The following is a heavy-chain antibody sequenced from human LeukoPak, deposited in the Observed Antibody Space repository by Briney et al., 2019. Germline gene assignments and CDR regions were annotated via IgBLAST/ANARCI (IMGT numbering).Heavy chain of an antibody. D-gene: IGHD6-19*01. CDR3: ARRRGWLPFDY. V-gene: IGHV4-34*01. CDR1: GGSFSGYY. Sequence: SETLSLTCAVYGGSFSGYYWSWIRQPPGKGLEWIGEINHSGSTNYNPSLKSRVTISVDTSKNQFSLKLSSVTAADTAVYYCARRRGWLPFDYWGQGTLVTVSS. CDR2: INHSGST. J-gene: IGHJ4*02.